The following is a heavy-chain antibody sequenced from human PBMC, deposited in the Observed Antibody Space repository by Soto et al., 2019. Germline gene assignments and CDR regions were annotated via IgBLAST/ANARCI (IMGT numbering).Heavy chain of an antibody. J-gene: IGHJ3*01. CDR3: ARGDRGAFDL. Sequence: EVQLVESEGGLVQPGGSLRLSCAASGFTFSYYWMDWVCQAPGQGLVWVSRIHSDGSSTTYADSVKGRFTISRDNAKNTLYLQMNSLRAEDTAVYYCARGDRGAFDLWGQGTMVTVSS. D-gene: IGHD2-21*02. CDR1: GFTFSYYW. V-gene: IGHV3-74*01. CDR2: IHSDGSST.